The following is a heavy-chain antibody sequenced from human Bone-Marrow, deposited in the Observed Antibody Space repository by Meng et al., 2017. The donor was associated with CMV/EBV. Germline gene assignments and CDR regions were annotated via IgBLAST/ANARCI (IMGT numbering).Heavy chain of an antibody. CDR2: IDWDDDK. D-gene: IGHD5-24*01. CDR3: ARTVGDGYNLVFDY. Sequence: SGPTLVKPTQTLTLTCTFSGFSLSTSGTCVSWVRQPPGEALEWLALIDWDDDKFYSTSLKTRLTISKDTSKNQVVLTMTNMDPVDTATYYCARTVGDGYNLVFDYWGQGTLVTVSS. CDR1: GFSLSTSGTC. J-gene: IGHJ4*02. V-gene: IGHV2-70*20.